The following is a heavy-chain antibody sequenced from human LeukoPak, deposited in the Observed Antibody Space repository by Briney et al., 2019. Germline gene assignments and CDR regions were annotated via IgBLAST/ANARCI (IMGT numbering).Heavy chain of an antibody. CDR1: GGTFSSYA. Sequence: GASVKVSCKASGGTFSSYAISWVRQAPGQGLEWMGRIIPILGIANYAQKFQGRVTITADKSTSTAYMELSSLRSEDTAVYYCARRIGRFYSTRYYFDDWGQGTLVTVSS. D-gene: IGHD3-10*01. V-gene: IGHV1-69*04. CDR3: ARRIGRFYSTRYYFDD. CDR2: IIPILGIA. J-gene: IGHJ4*02.